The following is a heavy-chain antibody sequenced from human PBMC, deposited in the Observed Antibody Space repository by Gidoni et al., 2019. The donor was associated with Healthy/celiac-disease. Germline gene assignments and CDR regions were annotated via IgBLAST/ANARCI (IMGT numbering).Heavy chain of an antibody. Sequence: QLQLQESGPGLVKPSDTLSLTCTVSGGSISSSSYYWGWIRQPPGKGLEWIGSIYYSGSTYYNPSLKSRVTISVDTSKNQFSLKLSSVTAADTAVYYCARRVSIFGVEKFDYWGQGTLVTVSS. CDR1: GGSISSSSYY. V-gene: IGHV4-39*01. D-gene: IGHD3-3*01. J-gene: IGHJ4*02. CDR3: ARRVSIFGVEKFDY. CDR2: IYYSGST.